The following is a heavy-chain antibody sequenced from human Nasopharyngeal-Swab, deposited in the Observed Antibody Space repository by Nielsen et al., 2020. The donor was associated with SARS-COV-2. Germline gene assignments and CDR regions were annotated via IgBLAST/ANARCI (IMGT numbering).Heavy chain of an antibody. CDR1: GGSISSSSYY. CDR3: ARGYYDILTGWMGYFQH. V-gene: IGHV4-39*01. D-gene: IGHD3-9*01. J-gene: IGHJ1*01. Sequence: SETLSLTCTVSGGSISSSSYYWGWIRQPPGKGLEWIGNIYYSGSTYYNPSLKSRVTISVDTSKNQFSLKLSSVTAADTAVYYCARGYYDILTGWMGYFQHWGQGTLATVSS. CDR2: IYYSGST.